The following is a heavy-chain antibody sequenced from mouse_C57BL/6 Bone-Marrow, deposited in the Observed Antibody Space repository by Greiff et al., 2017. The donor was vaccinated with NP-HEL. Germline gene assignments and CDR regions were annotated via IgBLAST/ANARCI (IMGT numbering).Heavy chain of an antibody. Sequence: EVKLMESGPGLVKPSQSLSLTCSVTGYSFTSGYYWNWIRQFPGNKLEWMGYISYDGSNNYNPSLKNRISITRDTSKNQFFLKLNSVTTEDTATYYCARGGSTMVPYWGQGTTLTVSS. V-gene: IGHV3-6*01. CDR2: ISYDGSN. CDR1: GYSFTSGYY. D-gene: IGHD2-1*01. J-gene: IGHJ2*01. CDR3: ARGGSTMVPY.